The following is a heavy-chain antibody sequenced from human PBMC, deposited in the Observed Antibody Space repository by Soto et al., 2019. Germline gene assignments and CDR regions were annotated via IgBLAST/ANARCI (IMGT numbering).Heavy chain of an antibody. CDR3: ARDPGYCSSTSCPAWDDY. CDR2: IIPIFGTA. Sequence: ASVKVSCKAFGGTFSSYAISWGRQAPGKGLEWMGGIIPIFGTANYAQKFQGRVTITADESTSTAYMELSTLRSEDTAVYYCARDPGYCSSTSCPAWDDYWGQGTLVTVSS. V-gene: IGHV1-69*13. D-gene: IGHD2-2*01. CDR1: GGTFSSYA. J-gene: IGHJ4*02.